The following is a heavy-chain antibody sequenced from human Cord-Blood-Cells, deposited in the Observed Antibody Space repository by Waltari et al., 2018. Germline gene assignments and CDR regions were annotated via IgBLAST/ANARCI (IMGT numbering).Heavy chain of an antibody. V-gene: IGHV3-7*01. J-gene: IGHJ4*02. CDR2: IKQDGSEK. CDR1: GFPFSSYW. Sequence: EVRLVESGGGLVQPGGSLRLSCAASGFPFSSYWMSWVRQAPGKGLEWVANIKQDGSEKYYVDSVKGRFTISRDNAKNSLYLQMNSLRAEDTAVYYCARTVVTDYWGQGTLVTVSS. D-gene: IGHD2-15*01. CDR3: ARTVVTDY.